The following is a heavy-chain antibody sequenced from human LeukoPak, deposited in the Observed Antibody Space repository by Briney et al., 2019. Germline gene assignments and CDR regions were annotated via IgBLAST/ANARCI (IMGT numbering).Heavy chain of an antibody. CDR2: INYIGSS. Sequence: SETLSLTCTVSGASISRNYWSWIRQPPGKGLEWIGYINYIGSSHYNPSLKSRVTISVDTSKNQFSLKVSSVTAADTAVYYCASGSGDYYYYYYMDVWGKGTTVTVSS. CDR3: ASGSGDYYYYYYMDV. V-gene: IGHV4-59*08. J-gene: IGHJ6*03. CDR1: GASISRNY. D-gene: IGHD2-15*01.